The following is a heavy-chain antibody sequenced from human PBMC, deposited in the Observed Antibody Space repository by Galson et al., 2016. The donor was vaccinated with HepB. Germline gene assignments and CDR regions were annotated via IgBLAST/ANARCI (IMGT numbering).Heavy chain of an antibody. CDR2: ISGHNGST. V-gene: IGHV1-18*04. J-gene: IGHJ4*02. D-gene: IGHD1-1*01. CDR1: GYTFSNYG. Sequence: SVKVSCKASGYTFSNYGITWVRQVPGQGLEWMGWISGHNGSTVYAQKFQGRVTVTTDTSTSTAFMEMRSLRSDDTAVYYCARDWAEVFTNADNWGQGTLVTVTS. CDR3: ARDWAEVFTNADN.